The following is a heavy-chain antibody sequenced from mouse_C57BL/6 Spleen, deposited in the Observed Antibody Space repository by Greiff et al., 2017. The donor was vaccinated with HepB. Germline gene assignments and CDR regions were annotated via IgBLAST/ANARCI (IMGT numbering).Heavy chain of an antibody. J-gene: IGHJ4*01. CDR1: GFTFSDYG. CDR2: ISSGSSTI. D-gene: IGHD5-1*01. CDR3: ARQGGTYY. Sequence: EVMLVESGGGLVKPGGSLKLSCAASGFTFSDYGMHWVRQAPEKGLEWVAYISSGSSTIYYADTLKGRFTISRDNAKNTLFLQMTRLRSEDTAMYYCARQGGTYYWGQGTSVTVSS. V-gene: IGHV5-17*01.